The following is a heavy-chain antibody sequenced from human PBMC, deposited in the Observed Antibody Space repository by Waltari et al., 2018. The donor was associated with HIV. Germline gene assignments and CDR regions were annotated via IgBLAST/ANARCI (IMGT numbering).Heavy chain of an antibody. J-gene: IGHJ4*02. D-gene: IGHD3-3*01. Sequence: EVQLVESGGGLVQPGGSLRLSCAASGFTFSSYSMNWVRQAPGKGLEWVSYISSSSSTIYYADSVKGRFTISRDNAKNSLYLQMNSLRAEDTAVYYCARVNRGLLEWLPKDYFDYWGQGTLVTVSS. CDR2: ISSSSSTI. CDR3: ARVNRGLLEWLPKDYFDY. CDR1: GFTFSSYS. V-gene: IGHV3-48*01.